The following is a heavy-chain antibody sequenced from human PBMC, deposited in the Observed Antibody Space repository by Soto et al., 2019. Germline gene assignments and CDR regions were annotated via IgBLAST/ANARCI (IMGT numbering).Heavy chain of an antibody. J-gene: IGHJ4*02. V-gene: IGHV3-23*01. D-gene: IGHD3-22*01. CDR1: GFTFDNFA. CDR3: AKDVHCDSSGGLDH. CDR2: ISGGGGGT. Sequence: EVRLLESGGGLEQPGGSLRLSCTTSGFTFDNFAMSWVRQAPGRGLEWVSAISGGGGGTYYADSVKGRFIISRDNSKNTVYLQVNGLRPDDTAVYYCAKDVHCDSSGGLDHWGQGTLVTVSS.